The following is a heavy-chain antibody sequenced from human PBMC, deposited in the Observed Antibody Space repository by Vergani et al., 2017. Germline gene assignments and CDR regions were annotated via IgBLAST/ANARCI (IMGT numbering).Heavy chain of an antibody. CDR2: IYYSGST. D-gene: IGHD2-15*01. J-gene: IGHJ6*02. CDR3: ARDRVAAPDYYYDGMDV. V-gene: IGHV4-59*01. Sequence: QVQLQESGPGLVKPSETLSLTCTVSGGSISSYYWSWIRQPPGKGLEWIGYIYYSGSTNYNPSLKSRCTISVDTSKNQFSLKLSSVTAADTAVYYCARDRVAAPDYYYDGMDVWGQGTTVTVSS. CDR1: GGSISSYY.